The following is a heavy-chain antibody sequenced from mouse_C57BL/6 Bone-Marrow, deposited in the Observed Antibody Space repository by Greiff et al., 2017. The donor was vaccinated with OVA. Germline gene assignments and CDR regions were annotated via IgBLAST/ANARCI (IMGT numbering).Heavy chain of an antibody. CDR3: ARDCYGSSYGFAY. V-gene: IGHV3-6*01. D-gene: IGHD1-1*01. CDR1: GYSITSGYY. Sequence: VQLKESGPGLVKPSQSLSLTCSVTGYSITSGYYWNWIRQFPGNKLEWMGYISYDGSNNYNPSLKNRISITRDTSKNQFFLKLNSVTTEATATYYCARDCYGSSYGFAYWGQGTLVTVSA. CDR2: ISYDGSN. J-gene: IGHJ3*01.